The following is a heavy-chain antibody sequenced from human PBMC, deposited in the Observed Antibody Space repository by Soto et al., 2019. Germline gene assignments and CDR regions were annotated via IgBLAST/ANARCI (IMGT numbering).Heavy chain of an antibody. CDR1: GFTFSSYA. CDR3: AKTANGWFSAFDI. D-gene: IGHD6-19*01. V-gene: IGHV3-23*01. J-gene: IGHJ3*02. Sequence: EVQLLESGGGLVQLGGSLRLSCAASGFTFSSYAMSWVRQAPGKGLEWVSAISGSGGTTYYADSVKGRFTFSRDNSKNTLYLQMNSLRAEDTAVYYCAKTANGWFSAFDIWGQGTMVTVSS. CDR2: ISGSGGTT.